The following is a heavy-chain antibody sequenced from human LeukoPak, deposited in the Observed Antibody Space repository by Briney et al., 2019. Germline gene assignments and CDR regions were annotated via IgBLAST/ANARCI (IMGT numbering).Heavy chain of an antibody. D-gene: IGHD3-9*01. Sequence: ASVKVSCKASGFTFTGYYIHWVRQAPGQGLEWMGWISAYNGNTNYAQKLQGRVTMTTDTSTSTAYMELRSLRSDDTAVYYCARALSLYYDIVQWGQGTLVTVSS. CDR3: ARALSLYYDIVQ. J-gene: IGHJ4*02. CDR1: GFTFTGYY. V-gene: IGHV1-18*04. CDR2: ISAYNGNT.